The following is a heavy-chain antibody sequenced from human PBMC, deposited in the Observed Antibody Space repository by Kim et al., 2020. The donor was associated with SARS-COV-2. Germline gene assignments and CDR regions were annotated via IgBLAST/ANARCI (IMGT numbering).Heavy chain of an antibody. CDR2: IYYGGSS. D-gene: IGHD3-10*02. Sequence: SETLSLTCTVSGGSITSSSHYWGWIRQPRGKRLQWIVSIYYGGSSYYNPSLKSRVIISVDTSKNLFSLQLRSVTAADTVSYYFALLYVFFPAFY. J-gene: IGHJ3*02. V-gene: IGHV4-39*01. CDR3: ALLYVFFPAFY. CDR1: GGSITSSSHY.